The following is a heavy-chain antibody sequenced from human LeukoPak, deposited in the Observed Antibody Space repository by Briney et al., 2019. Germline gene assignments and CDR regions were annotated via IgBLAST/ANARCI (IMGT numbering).Heavy chain of an antibody. CDR2: IYTSGST. CDR3: ARDRSFGPLYY. CDR1: GGSISSGSYY. Sequence: SETLSLTCTVSGGSISSGSYYWSWLRQPAGKGLEWIGRIYTSGSTNYNPSLKSRVTISVDTSKNQFSLKLSSVTAADTAVYYCARDRSFGPLYYWGQGTLVTVSS. J-gene: IGHJ4*02. D-gene: IGHD3-16*01. V-gene: IGHV4-61*02.